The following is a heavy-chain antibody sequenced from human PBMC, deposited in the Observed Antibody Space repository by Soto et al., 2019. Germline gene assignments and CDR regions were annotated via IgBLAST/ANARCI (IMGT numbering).Heavy chain of an antibody. CDR1: GYTFTSYG. CDR2: ISAYNGNT. CDR3: ARDPMVDDFWSGYYYRMDV. Sequence: ASVKVSCKASGYTFTSYGISWVRQAPGQGLEWMGWISAYNGNTNYAQKLQGRVTMTTDTSTSTAYMELRSLRSDDTAMYYCARDPMVDDFWSGYYYRMDVWGQGTTVTVSS. D-gene: IGHD3-3*01. V-gene: IGHV1-18*01. J-gene: IGHJ6*02.